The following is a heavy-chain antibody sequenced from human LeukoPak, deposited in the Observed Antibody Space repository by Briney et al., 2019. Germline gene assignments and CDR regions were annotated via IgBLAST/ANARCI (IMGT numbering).Heavy chain of an antibody. D-gene: IGHD6-19*01. Sequence: ASVTVSFKSSVYTFTVYYMHWVRQAPGQGLEWMGWINPNSGGTNYAQKFRGRVTMTRDTSISTAYMELSRLRSDDTAVYYCARDIHSSGWYVGYWGQGTLVTVSS. V-gene: IGHV1-2*02. CDR3: ARDIHSSGWYVGY. CDR1: VYTFTVYY. CDR2: INPNSGGT. J-gene: IGHJ4*02.